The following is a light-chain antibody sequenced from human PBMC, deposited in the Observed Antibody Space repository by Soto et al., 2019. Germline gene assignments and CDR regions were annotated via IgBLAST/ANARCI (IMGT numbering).Light chain of an antibody. J-gene: IGLJ1*01. CDR1: SSDVGRYDL. Sequence: QSVLTQPASVSGSPGQSLSISCTGASSDVGRYDLVSWYQQHPGKAPKLIIYEVRKRPSGVSHRFSGSRSANTASLTISGLQAEDEAGYYCCSYAGSDYFFGTGTKV. CDR2: EVR. CDR3: CSYAGSDYF. V-gene: IGLV2-23*02.